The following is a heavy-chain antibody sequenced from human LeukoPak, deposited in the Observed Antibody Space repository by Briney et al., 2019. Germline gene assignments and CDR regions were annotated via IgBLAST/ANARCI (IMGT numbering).Heavy chain of an antibody. Sequence: SETLSLTCTVYGVSFSGYYWSWIRQRPGKGLDWIGEFNYSGSTNYNPSLNSRVTISVDTSKNQLTLKLSSVTAADTAVYYCARALVRATMVWYFDLWGRGTLVTVSS. CDR3: ARALVRATMVWYFDL. CDR1: GVSFSGYY. D-gene: IGHD5-12*01. CDR2: FNYSGST. V-gene: IGHV4-34*01. J-gene: IGHJ2*01.